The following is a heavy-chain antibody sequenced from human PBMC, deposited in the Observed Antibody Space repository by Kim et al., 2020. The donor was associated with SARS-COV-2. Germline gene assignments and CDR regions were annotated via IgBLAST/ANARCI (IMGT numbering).Heavy chain of an antibody. J-gene: IGHJ4*02. CDR3: MGGPAGDY. V-gene: IGHV3-7*01. CDR2: EGSEK. Sequence: EGSEKYYMDAVKGRFTISRDNVKKSLYLQMNSLRAEEPAVYYCMGGPAGDYWGQGTLVTVSS.